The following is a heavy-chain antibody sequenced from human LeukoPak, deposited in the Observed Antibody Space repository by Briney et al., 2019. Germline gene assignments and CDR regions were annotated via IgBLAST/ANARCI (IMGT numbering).Heavy chain of an antibody. Sequence: PSGTLSLACAVSGGSLSSNNLWSWVRQPPGEGLEWIGQIYQSGSTNYNPSLKSRVTMSLDKSKNLFFLSLSSVTAADTAVYYCARLGTTGAPYGGNLGYLAWGPGILVTVSS. CDR3: ARLGTTGAPYGGNLGYLA. CDR2: IYQSGST. V-gene: IGHV4-4*02. D-gene: IGHD4/OR15-4a*01. CDR1: GGSLSSNNL. J-gene: IGHJ5*02.